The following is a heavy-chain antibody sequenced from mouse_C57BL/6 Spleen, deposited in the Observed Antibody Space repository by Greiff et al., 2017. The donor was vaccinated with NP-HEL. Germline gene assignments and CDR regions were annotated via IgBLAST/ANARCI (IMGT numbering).Heavy chain of an antibody. D-gene: IGHD1-1*01. V-gene: IGHV1-64*01. CDR1: GYTFTSYW. Sequence: QVHVKQPGAELVKPGASVKLSCKASGYTFTSYWMHWVKQRPGQGLEWIGMIHPNSGSTNYNEKFKSKATLTVDKSSSTAYMQLSSLTSEDSAVYYCARGDYYGSSYNAMDYWGQGTSVTVSS. CDR3: ARGDYYGSSYNAMDY. CDR2: IHPNSGST. J-gene: IGHJ4*01.